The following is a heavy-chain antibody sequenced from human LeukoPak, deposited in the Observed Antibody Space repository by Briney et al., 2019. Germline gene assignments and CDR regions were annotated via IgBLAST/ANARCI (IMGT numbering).Heavy chain of an antibody. V-gene: IGHV3-15*01. Sequence: GGSLRLSCAASGITFSDTWMSWVRQAPGKGLEWVGRIKSKTDGGTTDYAAPVKGRFTISRDDSKNTLYLQMNSLKTEDTAVYYCTTLRYQLLPFDYWGQGTLVTVSS. CDR3: TTLRYQLLPFDY. CDR2: IKSKTDGGTT. CDR1: GITFSDTW. D-gene: IGHD2-2*01. J-gene: IGHJ4*02.